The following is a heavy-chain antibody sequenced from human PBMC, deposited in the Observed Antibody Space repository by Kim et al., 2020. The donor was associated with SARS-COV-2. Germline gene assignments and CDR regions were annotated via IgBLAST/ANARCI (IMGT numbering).Heavy chain of an antibody. D-gene: IGHD3-10*01. V-gene: IGHV3-30*13. Sequence: GEAVKGRFSVSRDNSKSRMYLQMNRLRPDDTAVYSCVRAPPGGGHFLDYWGQGSLVTVSS. CDR3: VRAPPGGGHFLDY. J-gene: IGHJ4*02.